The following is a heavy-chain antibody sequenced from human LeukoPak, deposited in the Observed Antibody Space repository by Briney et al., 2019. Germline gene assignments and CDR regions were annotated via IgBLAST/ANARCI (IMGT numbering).Heavy chain of an antibody. J-gene: IGHJ5*02. CDR2: IIPTFGTA. Sequence: SVKVSCKASGGTFSSYAISWVRQAPGQGLEWMGGIIPTFGTANYAQKFQGRVTITADESTSTAYMELSSLRSEDTAVYYCARGPTSHNWFDPWGQGTLVTVSS. V-gene: IGHV1-69*01. CDR1: GGTFSSYA. CDR3: ARGPTSHNWFDP.